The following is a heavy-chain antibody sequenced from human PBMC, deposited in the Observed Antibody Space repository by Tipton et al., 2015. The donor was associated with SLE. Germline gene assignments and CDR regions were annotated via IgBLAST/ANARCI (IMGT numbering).Heavy chain of an antibody. J-gene: IGHJ3*02. D-gene: IGHD3-16*01. V-gene: IGHV4-59*11. CDR2: IYCSGSI. CDR3: AREWGDAFDI. CDR1: GGSISSHY. Sequence: LRLSCTVSGGSISSHYWSWIRQPPGKGLEWIGYIYCSGSISYNPSLKSRVTISVDTSKNQFSLKLSSVTAADTAVYYCAREWGDAFDIWGQGTMVTVSS.